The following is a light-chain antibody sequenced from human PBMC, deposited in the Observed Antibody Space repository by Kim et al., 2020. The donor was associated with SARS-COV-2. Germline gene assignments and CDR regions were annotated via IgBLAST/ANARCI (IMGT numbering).Light chain of an antibody. CDR2: AAS. CDR3: LQDYNYPWT. CDR1: QDIGND. Sequence: GDRVTVTCRSSQDIGNDLSWYQQKPEKAPNLLIYAASSLQTGVPSRFSGSRSGTDFTLTISSLQPEDFATYYCLQDYNYPWTFGQGTKVDIK. J-gene: IGKJ1*01. V-gene: IGKV1-6*01.